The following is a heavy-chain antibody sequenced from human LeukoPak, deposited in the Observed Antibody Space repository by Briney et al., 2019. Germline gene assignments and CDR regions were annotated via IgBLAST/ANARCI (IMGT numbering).Heavy chain of an antibody. D-gene: IGHD3-9*01. Sequence: ASVKVSCKASGYTFTSYDINWVRQATGQGLEWMGWMNPNSGNTGYAQEFQGRVTMTRNTSISTAYMELSSLRSEDTAVYYCARGGYDILTGYYYFDYWGQGTLVTVSS. CDR2: MNPNSGNT. J-gene: IGHJ4*02. V-gene: IGHV1-8*01. CDR3: ARGGYDILTGYYYFDY. CDR1: GYTFTSYD.